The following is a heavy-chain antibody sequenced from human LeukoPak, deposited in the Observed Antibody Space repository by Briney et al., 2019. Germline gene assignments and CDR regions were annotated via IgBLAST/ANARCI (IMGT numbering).Heavy chain of an antibody. D-gene: IGHD4-17*01. CDR2: IYYSGST. CDR3: ARHERGDYGDQYYFDY. J-gene: IGHJ4*02. V-gene: IGHV4-39*01. CDR1: GGSISSSSYY. Sequence: SETLSFTCTVSGGSISSSSYYWGWIRQPPGKGLECIGSIYYSGSTYYNPSLKSRVSISVDTSKNQFSLKLRSVTAADTAVYYCARHERGDYGDQYYFDYWGQGTLVTVSS.